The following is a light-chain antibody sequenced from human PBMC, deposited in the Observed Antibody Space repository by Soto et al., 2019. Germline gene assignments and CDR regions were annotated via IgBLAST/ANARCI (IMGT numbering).Light chain of an antibody. CDR2: EVT. CDR3: GSKAGSHSHVV. CDR1: NSDIGASNS. V-gene: IGLV2-8*01. J-gene: IGLJ2*01. Sequence: QSVLTQPPSASGSPGQSVTISCAGSNSDIGASNSVSWYQQHPGKAPKLLISEVTKRPSGVPDLFSGSKSGNTASLTVSGLQAEDEADYYCGSKAGSHSHVVFGGGTKLTVL.